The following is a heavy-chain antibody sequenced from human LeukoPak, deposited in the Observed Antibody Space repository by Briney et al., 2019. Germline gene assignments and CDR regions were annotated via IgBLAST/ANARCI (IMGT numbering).Heavy chain of an antibody. D-gene: IGHD2-15*01. Sequence: SQTLSLTCTVSGGSFTSADNYCSWIRQPPGKGLEWIGYIHYSGSTFYNPSLKSRVTMSVDTSKNQFSLKLNSVTAADTAVYYCARGELLSDYWGQGTLVTVSS. J-gene: IGHJ4*02. CDR1: GGSFTSADNY. V-gene: IGHV4-30-4*01. CDR3: ARGELLSDY. CDR2: IHYSGST.